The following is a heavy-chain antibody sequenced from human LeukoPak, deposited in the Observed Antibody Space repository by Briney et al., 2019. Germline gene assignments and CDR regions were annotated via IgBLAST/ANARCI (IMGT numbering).Heavy chain of an antibody. CDR1: GGSISRSNW. V-gene: IGHV4-4*02. J-gene: IGHJ1*01. CDR3: ALGYCGGGSCYAREYFQH. CDR2: IYHSGST. D-gene: IGHD2-15*01. Sequence: SETLSLTCAVSGGSISRSNWWSWVRQPPGKGLEWIGEIYHSGSTNYNPSLKSRVNISVDKSKNQFSLKLSSVTAADTAVYYCALGYCGGGSCYAREYFQHWGQGTLVTVSS.